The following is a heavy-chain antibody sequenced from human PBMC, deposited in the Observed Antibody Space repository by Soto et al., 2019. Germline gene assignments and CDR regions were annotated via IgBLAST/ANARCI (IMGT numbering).Heavy chain of an antibody. CDR1: GGLFSSYP. CDR2: IIPVFQTA. D-gene: IGHD3-3*01. V-gene: IGHV1-69*01. J-gene: IGHJ4*02. CDR3: ARGGSGYTWFNEF. Sequence: QEQLVQSGAEVKKPGSSVKVSCKASGGLFSSYPISWVRQVPGQGLEWMGGIIPVFQTAYYTQRFQGRVTITADESRNTASVELSSLRSEGTAIYYCARGGSGYTWFNEFWGQGTLVTVSS.